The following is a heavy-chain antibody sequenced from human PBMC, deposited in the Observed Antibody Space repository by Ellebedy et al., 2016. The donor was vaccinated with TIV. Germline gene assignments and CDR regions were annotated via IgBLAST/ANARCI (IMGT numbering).Heavy chain of an antibody. D-gene: IGHD1-26*01. CDR3: ARDRELGF. J-gene: IGHJ4*02. Sequence: MPSETLSLTCTVSGDSISSSVYYWGWIRQPPGKGLEWIGSFSQSGSTYYNPSLTSRVTISVDTSKNQFSLKLSSVTAADTALYYCARDRELGFWGQGILVTVSS. CDR2: FSQSGST. V-gene: IGHV4-39*07. CDR1: GDSISSSVYY.